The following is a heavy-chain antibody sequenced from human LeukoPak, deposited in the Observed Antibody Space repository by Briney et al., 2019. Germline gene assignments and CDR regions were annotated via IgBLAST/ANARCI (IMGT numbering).Heavy chain of an antibody. CDR1: GYSISSDYC. CDR2: VCHTGAT. J-gene: IGHJ3*02. Sequence: SETLSLTCTVSGYSISSDYCWGWIRQPPGKGLEWIGSVCHTGATYDNPSLKSRVTISVDTSKNHFSLKLNSVTAADTAVYYCARRDNWGKAAFDIWGQGTMVTVSS. D-gene: IGHD7-27*01. CDR3: ARRDNWGKAAFDI. V-gene: IGHV4-38-2*02.